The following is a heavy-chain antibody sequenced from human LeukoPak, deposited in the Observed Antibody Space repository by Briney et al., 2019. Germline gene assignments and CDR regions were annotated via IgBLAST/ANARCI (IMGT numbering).Heavy chain of an antibody. CDR3: AGDASYYGSGNYF. V-gene: IGHV3-23*01. J-gene: IGHJ4*02. Sequence: GGSLRLSCAASGFTFSSYWMSWVRQAPGKGLEWVSTISGSGGSTYYADSVKGRFTISRDNSKNTLYLQTNSLRAEDTAVYYCAGDASYYGSGNYFWGQGTLVTVSS. CDR1: GFTFSSYW. D-gene: IGHD3-10*01. CDR2: ISGSGGST.